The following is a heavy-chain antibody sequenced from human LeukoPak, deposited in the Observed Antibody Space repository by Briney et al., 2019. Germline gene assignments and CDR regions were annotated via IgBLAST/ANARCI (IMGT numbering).Heavy chain of an antibody. CDR3: ARLEDQVPAAIDY. Sequence: PGGSLRLSCAAPGFTFSSYAMSWVRQAPGKGLEWVSSISSSSSYIYYADSVKGRFTISRDNAKNSLYLQMNSLRAEDTAVYYCARLEDQVPAAIDYWGQGTLVTVSS. V-gene: IGHV3-21*01. D-gene: IGHD2-2*02. J-gene: IGHJ4*02. CDR2: ISSSSSYI. CDR1: GFTFSSYA.